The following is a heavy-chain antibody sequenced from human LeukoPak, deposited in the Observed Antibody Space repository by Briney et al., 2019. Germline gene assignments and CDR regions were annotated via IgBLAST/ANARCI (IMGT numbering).Heavy chain of an antibody. J-gene: IGHJ6*02. Sequence: PSETLSLTCAVYGGSFSGYYWSWIRQPPGKGLEWIGEINHSGSTNYNPSLKSRVTISVDTSKNQFSLKLSSVTAADTAVYYCARGSRYCSSTSCYVMRYYYYYYGMDVWGQGTTVTVSS. D-gene: IGHD2-2*01. CDR1: GGSFSGYY. CDR3: ARGSRYCSSTSCYVMRYYYYYYGMDV. CDR2: INHSGST. V-gene: IGHV4-34*01.